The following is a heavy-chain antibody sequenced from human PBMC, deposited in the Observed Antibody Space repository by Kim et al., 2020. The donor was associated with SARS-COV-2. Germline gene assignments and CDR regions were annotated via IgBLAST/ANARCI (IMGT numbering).Heavy chain of an antibody. J-gene: IGHJ4*02. D-gene: IGHD3-3*01. CDR3: AKTMTKGSDDS. CDR2: ISYDGSNK. CDR1: GFTFSSYG. Sequence: GGSLRLSCAASGFTFSSYGMHWVRQAPGKGLEWVAVISYDGSNKYYADSVKGRFTISRDNSKNTLYLQMNSLRAEDTAVYYCAKTMTKGSDDSGGQGTLV. V-gene: IGHV3-30*18.